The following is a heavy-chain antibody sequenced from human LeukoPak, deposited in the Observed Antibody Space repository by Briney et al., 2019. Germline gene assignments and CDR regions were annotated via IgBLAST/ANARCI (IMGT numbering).Heavy chain of an antibody. CDR1: GGSFSGYY. J-gene: IGHJ6*03. V-gene: IGHV4-34*01. Sequence: PSETLSLTCAVFGGSFSGYYWSWIRQPPGKGLEWIGEINHSGSTNYNPSLKSRVTISVDTSKNQFSLKLSSVTTADTAVYYCARGTNCYYIDVWGKGTTVTVSS. CDR2: INHSGST. CDR3: ARGTNCYYIDV. D-gene: IGHD1-7*01.